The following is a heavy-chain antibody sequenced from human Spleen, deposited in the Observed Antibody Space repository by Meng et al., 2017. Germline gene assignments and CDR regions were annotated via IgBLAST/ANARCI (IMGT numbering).Heavy chain of an antibody. CDR3: ARDPTGGEDHQRV. CDR2: IYYTGST. CDR1: GGSISSSSYY. D-gene: IGHD1-14*01. J-gene: IGHJ4*02. V-gene: IGHV4-39*07. Sequence: QLQLQESGPGLVKPSETRSLTCTVSGGSISSSSYYWGWIRQPPGKGLEWIGSIYYTGSTYYNPALKSRVTMSVDNSKNQFSLKLNSMTAADTAVYYCARDPTGGEDHQRVWGQGTLVTVSS.